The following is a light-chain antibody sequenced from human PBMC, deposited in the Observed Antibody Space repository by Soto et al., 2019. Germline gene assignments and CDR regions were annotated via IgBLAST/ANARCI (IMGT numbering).Light chain of an antibody. CDR2: GAS. CDR3: QQSNNWPYT. CDR1: QSVSDN. J-gene: IGKJ2*01. V-gene: IGKV3-15*01. Sequence: EVVMTQSPATLSVSPGERVTLSCRASQSVSDNLAWYQQKPGQAPRLLLYGASTRATTIPARFSGSGSGTEFTLPISSVQSEDFAVYYCQQSNNWPYTFGQGTKLDIK.